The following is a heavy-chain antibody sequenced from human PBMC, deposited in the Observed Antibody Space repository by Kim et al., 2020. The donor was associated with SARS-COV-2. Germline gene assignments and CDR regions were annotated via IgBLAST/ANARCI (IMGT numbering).Heavy chain of an antibody. CDR2: ISYDGSNK. D-gene: IGHD3-22*01. CDR1: GFTFSSYA. V-gene: IGHV3-30*04. CDR3: ARDGDRSGYYVLPRGYFDY. J-gene: IGHJ4*02. Sequence: GGSLRLSCAASGFTFSSYAMHWVRQAPGKGLEWVAVISYDGSNKYYADSVKGRFTISRDNSKNTLFVQMNSLRAEDTAVYYCARDGDRSGYYVLPRGYFDYWGQGTLVTVSS.